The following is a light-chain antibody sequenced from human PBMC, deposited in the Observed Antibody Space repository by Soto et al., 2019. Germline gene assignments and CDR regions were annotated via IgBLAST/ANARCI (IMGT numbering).Light chain of an antibody. Sequence: QSALTQPPSASGSPGQSVTISCTGTSSDVGGYNYVSWYQQHPGKAPKLMIFEVSNRPSGVSNRFSGSKSGNTASLTISGLQAEDEADYYCSSYTSSSFVVFGGGTKLTVL. CDR1: SSDVGGYNY. CDR3: SSYTSSSFVV. V-gene: IGLV2-14*01. CDR2: EVS. J-gene: IGLJ2*01.